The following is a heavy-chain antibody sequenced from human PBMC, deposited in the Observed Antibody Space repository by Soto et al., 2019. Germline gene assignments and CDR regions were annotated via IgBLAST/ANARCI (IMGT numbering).Heavy chain of an antibody. CDR1: GFTFSSYA. D-gene: IGHD6-19*01. J-gene: IGHJ4*02. V-gene: IGHV3-23*01. Sequence: EVQLLESGGGLVHPGGSLRLSCAASGFTFSSYAMSWFRQAPGKGLEWVSAISGSGGSTYYADSVKGRFTISRDNSKNTLYLQMNSLRAEDTAVYYCAKRGKGAGSFDYWGQGTLVTVSS. CDR3: AKRGKGAGSFDY. CDR2: ISGSGGST.